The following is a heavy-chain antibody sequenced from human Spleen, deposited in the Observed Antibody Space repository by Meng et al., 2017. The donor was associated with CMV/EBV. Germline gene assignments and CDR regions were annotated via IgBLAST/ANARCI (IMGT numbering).Heavy chain of an antibody. CDR1: GGSISSSNYY. D-gene: IGHD5-24*01. Sequence: TVSGGSISSSNYYWGWVRQPPGKGLEWIGSIYYSGRTSYNPSLKSRVTMSVDTSKNHFSLKLSSVTVAGTGVYYCTSLRDGYNLFDHWGQGTLVTSPQ. J-gene: IGHJ4*02. CDR3: TSLRDGYNLFDH. CDR2: IYYSGRT. V-gene: IGHV4-39*01.